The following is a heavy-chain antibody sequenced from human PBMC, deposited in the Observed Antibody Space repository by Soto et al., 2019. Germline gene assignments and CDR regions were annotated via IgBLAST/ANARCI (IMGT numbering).Heavy chain of an antibody. D-gene: IGHD6-19*01. V-gene: IGHV3-21*06. J-gene: IGHJ5*01. Sequence: EVQLVDSGGGLVQPGGSLRLSCAASGFTFSAYTMNWVRQAPGKGLEWVSSICSSSSYIYYADLVRGRFTISRDNAKNSLYLQMNSLRADDTGVYYCARGLLYNSGWYDFWGQGTLVTVSS. CDR2: ICSSSSYI. CDR1: GFTFSAYT. CDR3: ARGLLYNSGWYDF.